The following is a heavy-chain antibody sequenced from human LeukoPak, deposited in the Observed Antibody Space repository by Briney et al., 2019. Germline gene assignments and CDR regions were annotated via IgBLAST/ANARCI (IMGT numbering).Heavy chain of an antibody. Sequence: PSETLSLTCAVSGGSISSSNWWSWVRQPPGKGLEWIGEIYHSGSTNYNPSLKSRVTISVDKSKNQFSLKLSSVTAADTAVYYCARALLPTTYHCGLDVWGQGTTVTVSS. CDR1: GGSISSSNW. J-gene: IGHJ6*02. D-gene: IGHD2-15*01. CDR3: ARALLPTTYHCGLDV. CDR2: IYHSGST. V-gene: IGHV4-4*02.